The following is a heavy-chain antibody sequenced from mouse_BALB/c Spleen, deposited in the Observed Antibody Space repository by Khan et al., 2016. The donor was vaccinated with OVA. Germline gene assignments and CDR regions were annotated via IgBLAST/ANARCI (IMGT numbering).Heavy chain of an antibody. Sequence: DVMLVESGGDLVKPGGSLKLSCATSGFTFSTYGMSWVRQTPDKRLEWVAAISSGGSYTYYPGSVKGRFTISRDNANNTLYLQMSSLKSEDTAIYYCTRLAYYYNSEGFAYWGQGTLVTVSA. CDR3: TRLAYYYNSEGFAY. CDR1: GFTFSTYG. J-gene: IGHJ3*01. V-gene: IGHV5-6*02. D-gene: IGHD1-1*01. CDR2: ISSGGSYT.